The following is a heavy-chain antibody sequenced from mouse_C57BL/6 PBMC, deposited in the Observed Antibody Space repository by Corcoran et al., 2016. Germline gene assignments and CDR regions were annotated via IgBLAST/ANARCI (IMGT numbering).Heavy chain of an antibody. CDR2: IYPGDGDT. CDR3: ARSGLTGTYFDY. V-gene: IGHV1-80*01. D-gene: IGHD4-1*01. CDR1: GYAFSSYW. J-gene: IGHJ2*01. Sequence: QVQLQQSGAELVKPGASVKISCKASGYAFSSYWMNWVKQRPGKGLEWIGQIYPGDGDTNYNGKFKGKATLTADKSSSTAYMQLSSLTSEDSAVYFCARSGLTGTYFDYWGQGTTLTVSS.